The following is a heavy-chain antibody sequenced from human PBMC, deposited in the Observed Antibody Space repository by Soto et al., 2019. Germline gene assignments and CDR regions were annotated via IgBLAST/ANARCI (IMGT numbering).Heavy chain of an antibody. CDR1: GFTFSSYG. CDR2: ISYDGSNK. D-gene: IGHD6-25*01. CDR3: AKDVSRLTRTHFEY. V-gene: IGHV3-30*18. J-gene: IGHJ4*02. Sequence: GSLRLSCAASGFTFSSYGMHWVRQAPGKGLEWVAVISYDGSNKYYADSVKGRFTISRDNSKNTLYLQMNSLRAEDTAVYYCAKDVSRLTRTHFEYWGQGTLVTVSS.